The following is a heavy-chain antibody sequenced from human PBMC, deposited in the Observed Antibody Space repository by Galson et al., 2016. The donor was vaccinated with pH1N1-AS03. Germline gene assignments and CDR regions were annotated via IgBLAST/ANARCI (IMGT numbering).Heavy chain of an antibody. CDR2: VSSDGSRT. Sequence: SLRLSCAASGFTFDTYPMNWVRSPGKGLDWVSRVSSDGSRTTYTDSVKGRFSISRDNAQNMLYLELNSLRDEDTALYFCAREGRVSESDGYYRPLDLWGQGAMVVVS. V-gene: IGHV3-74*03. D-gene: IGHD3-22*01. CDR3: AREGRVSESDGYYRPLDL. J-gene: IGHJ3*01. CDR1: GFTFDTYP.